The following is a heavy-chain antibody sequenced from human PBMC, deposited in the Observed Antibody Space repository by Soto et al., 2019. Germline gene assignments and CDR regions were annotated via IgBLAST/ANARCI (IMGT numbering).Heavy chain of an antibody. CDR3: AKDLSRWYRYYYYYMDV. CDR1: GFTFSSYG. Sequence: QVQLVESGGGVVQPGRSLRLSCAASGFTFSSYGMHWVRQAPGKGLEWVAVISYDGSNKYYADSVKGRFTISRDNSKNTLYRQMNSLRAEDTAVYYCAKDLSRWYRYYYYYMDVWGKGTTVTVSS. D-gene: IGHD2-2*01. V-gene: IGHV3-30*18. CDR2: ISYDGSNK. J-gene: IGHJ6*03.